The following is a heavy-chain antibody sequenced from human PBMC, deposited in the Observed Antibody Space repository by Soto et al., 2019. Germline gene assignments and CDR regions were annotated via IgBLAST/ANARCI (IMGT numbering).Heavy chain of an antibody. J-gene: IGHJ6*04. CDR2: ISNAGTDS. Sequence: EVQLVESGGGLVQPGGSLRLSCAASGFTFSGRSMHWVRQAPGKGLEWVSGISNAGTDSTYADSVKGRFTSSRDNAKNTLYLQMNSVRVEDTAVYYCARGWFGPDVWGNGTAFTVCS. CDR1: GFTFSGRS. CDR3: ARGWFGPDV. V-gene: IGHV3-74*01. D-gene: IGHD3-10*01.